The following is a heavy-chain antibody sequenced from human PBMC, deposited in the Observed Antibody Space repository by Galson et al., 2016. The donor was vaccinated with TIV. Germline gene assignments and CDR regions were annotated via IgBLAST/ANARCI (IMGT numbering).Heavy chain of an antibody. J-gene: IGHJ4*02. CDR2: LYTSGST. CDR3: ARDPAGYYDSGAYYIFDS. Sequence: ETLSLTCTVSGASISDYYWSWIRQPAGKGLEWIGRLYTSGSTKYNSSLKSRVTMSADTSKNQFSLKVTSVSAADTAVYFCARDPAGYYDSGAYYIFDSWGQGNMVTVSS. D-gene: IGHD3-10*01. CDR1: GASISDYY. V-gene: IGHV4-4*07.